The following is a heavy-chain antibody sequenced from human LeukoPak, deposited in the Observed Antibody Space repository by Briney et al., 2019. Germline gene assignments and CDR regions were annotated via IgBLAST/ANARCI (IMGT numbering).Heavy chain of an antibody. CDR1: GFTFSGHD. D-gene: IGHD5-12*01. CDR2: ISSSSMTT. CDR3: ARDISGYPY. V-gene: IGHV3-48*01. J-gene: IGHJ4*02. Sequence: GGSLRLSCAVSGFTFSGHDMNWVRQAPGKGLEWLSYISSSSMTTEYADSVKGRFTISRDNARNSLYPQMDSLRGEDTAVYYCARDISGYPYWGQGTLVTVSP.